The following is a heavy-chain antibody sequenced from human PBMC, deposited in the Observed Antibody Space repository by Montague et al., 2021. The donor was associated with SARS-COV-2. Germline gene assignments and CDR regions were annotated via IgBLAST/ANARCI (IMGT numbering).Heavy chain of an antibody. V-gene: IGHV6-1*01. D-gene: IGHD3-10*01. CDR2: FMPKKKN. J-gene: IGHJ4*02. Sequence: FMPKKKNEYALSVKSRITITPDTSKNQLSLQLTSVTPEDTAVYYCTRAVWGVRDYWGQGSLVTVSS. CDR3: TRAVWGVRDY.